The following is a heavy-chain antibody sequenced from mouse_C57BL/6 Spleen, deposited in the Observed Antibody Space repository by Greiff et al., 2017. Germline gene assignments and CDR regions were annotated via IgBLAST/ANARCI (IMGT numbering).Heavy chain of an antibody. D-gene: IGHD1-1*01. CDR2: IYPGSSST. J-gene: IGHJ4*01. CDR1: GYTFTSYW. CDR3: ARGSSYGYAMDY. V-gene: IGHV1-55*01. Sequence: QVQLQQPGAELVKPGASVKMSCKASGYTFTSYWITWVKQRPGQGLEWIGDIYPGSSSTNYNEKFKSKATLTVDTSSSTAYMQLRSLTSEDSAVYDYARGSSYGYAMDYWGQGTSVTVSS.